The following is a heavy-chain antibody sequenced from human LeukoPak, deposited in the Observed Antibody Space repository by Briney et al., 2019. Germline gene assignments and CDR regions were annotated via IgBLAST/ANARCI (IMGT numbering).Heavy chain of an antibody. CDR2: IYYSGTT. Sequence: PSETLSLTCSVSGGSISGAYYWSWIRQHPGKGLEYFGYIYYSGTTYYNPSLQSRVTISVDTSKNQFSLKLNSVTAADTAVYYCARLEYYDSSARYWYFDLWGRGTLVTVSS. V-gene: IGHV4-31*03. CDR1: GGSISGAYY. CDR3: ARLEYYDSSARYWYFDL. J-gene: IGHJ2*01. D-gene: IGHD3-22*01.